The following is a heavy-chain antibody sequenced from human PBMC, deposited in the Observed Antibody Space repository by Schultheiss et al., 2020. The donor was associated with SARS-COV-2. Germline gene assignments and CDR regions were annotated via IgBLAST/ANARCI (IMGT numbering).Heavy chain of an antibody. Sequence: SGPTLVKPTQTLTLTCTFSGFSLSTSGVGVGWIRQPPGKALEWLALIYWDDDKRYSPSLKSRLTISKDTSKSQVVLTMTNMDPVDTATYYCARIQNAFDIWGQGTMVTVSS. CDR1: GFSLSTSGVG. J-gene: IGHJ3*02. CDR2: IYWDDDK. V-gene: IGHV2-5*02. CDR3: ARIQNAFDI.